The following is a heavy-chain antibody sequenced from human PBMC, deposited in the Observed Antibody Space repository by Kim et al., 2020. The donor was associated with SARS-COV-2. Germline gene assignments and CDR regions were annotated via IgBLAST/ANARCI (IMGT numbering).Heavy chain of an antibody. CDR1: GYSFTSYW. V-gene: IGHV5-10-1*01. CDR3: ARRHDSSGYYNYWYFDL. CDR2: IDPSDSYT. J-gene: IGHJ2*01. D-gene: IGHD3-22*01. Sequence: GESLKISCKGSGYSFTSYWISWVRQMPGKGLEWMGRIDPSDSYTNYSPSFQGHVTISADKSISTAYLQWSSLKASDTAMYYCARRHDSSGYYNYWYFDLWGRGTLVTVSS.